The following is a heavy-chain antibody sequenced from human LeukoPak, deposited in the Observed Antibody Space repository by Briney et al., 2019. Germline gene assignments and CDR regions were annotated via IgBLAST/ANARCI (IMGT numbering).Heavy chain of an antibody. CDR2: INPNSGGT. CDR3: ARDPEDTAMDRGDY. CDR1: GYTFTGYY. J-gene: IGHJ4*02. V-gene: IGHV1-2*02. D-gene: IGHD5-18*01. Sequence: ASVKVSCKASGYTFTGYYMHWVRQAPGQGLEWMGWINPNSGGTNYAQKFQGRVTMTRDTSISTAYMELSSLRSEDTAVYYCARDPEDTAMDRGDYWGQGTLVTVSS.